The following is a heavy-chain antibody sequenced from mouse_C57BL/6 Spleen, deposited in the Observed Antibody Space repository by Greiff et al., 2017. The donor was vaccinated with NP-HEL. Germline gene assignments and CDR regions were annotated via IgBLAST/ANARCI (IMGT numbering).Heavy chain of an antibody. V-gene: IGHV5-17*01. J-gene: IGHJ1*03. CDR2: ISSGSSTI. Sequence: EVKLVESGGGLVKPGGSLKLSCAASGFTFSDYGMHWVRQAPEKGLEWVAYISSGSSTIYYADTVKGRITISRDNAKNTLFLQMTSLRSEDTAMYYCARGYGSSLGYFDVWGTGTTVTVSS. CDR1: GFTFSDYG. D-gene: IGHD1-1*01. CDR3: ARGYGSSLGYFDV.